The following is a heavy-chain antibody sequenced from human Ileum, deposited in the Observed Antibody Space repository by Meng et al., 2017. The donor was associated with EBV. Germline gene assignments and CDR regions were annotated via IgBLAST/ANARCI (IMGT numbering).Heavy chain of an antibody. CDR3: APMSSLVRGVMYFDY. CDR1: GFSCRSCGVG. D-gene: IGHD3-10*01. J-gene: IGHJ4*02. Sequence: IYFEDAGPKLVKSTQNVTLTWAFFGFSCRSCGVGVGWIRQPRGKALEWLALIYWDVIKRYSPSLKSGLTIPEGASKNQVILTMTNMKPVDTVTYYCAPMSSLVRGVMYFDYWGQGTLVTVSS. CDR2: IYWDVIK. V-gene: IGHV2-5*02.